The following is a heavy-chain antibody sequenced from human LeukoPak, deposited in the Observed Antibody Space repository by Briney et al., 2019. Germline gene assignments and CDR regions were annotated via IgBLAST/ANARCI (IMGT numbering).Heavy chain of an antibody. V-gene: IGHV4-38-2*02. Sequence: SETLSLTGTVSDYSISSGYYWGWIRLPPGKGLEWIGALHHSGSTYYNPSLKSRVTISADTSKNLFSLKLSSVTAADTAVYYCARDQNWSYVHWGQGTLVTVSS. D-gene: IGHD1-7*01. CDR3: ARDQNWSYVH. CDR2: LHHSGST. CDR1: DYSISSGYY. J-gene: IGHJ4*02.